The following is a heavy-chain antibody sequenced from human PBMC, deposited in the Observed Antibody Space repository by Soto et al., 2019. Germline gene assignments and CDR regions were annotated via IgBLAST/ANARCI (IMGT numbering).Heavy chain of an antibody. D-gene: IGHD3-16*01. CDR1: GFTFTSSA. J-gene: IGHJ4*02. Sequence: QMQLVHSGPEVKKPGTSVKVSCKASGFTFTSSAVQWVRQARGQRLEWIGWIVVGRGNTNYAQKFQERVTITRDMSSSIAYRELSSLRSADAAVDYCAGAPLSAGGVNRLGYWGQGTRVIVSS. CDR2: IVVGRGNT. V-gene: IGHV1-58*01. CDR3: AGAPLSAGGVNRLGY.